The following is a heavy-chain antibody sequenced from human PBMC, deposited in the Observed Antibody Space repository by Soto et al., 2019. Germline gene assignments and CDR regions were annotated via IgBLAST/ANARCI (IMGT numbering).Heavy chain of an antibody. Sequence: QVQLQESGPGLVKPSQTLSLTCTVSGGSISSSXYYXSWXXQHPEKGLEWIGNIYYSGGTYYNPSLKSRLXISXXXXXXXXXXXXXXXXXXXXXXXXXXXAXXGDYGRLNWFDPWGQGTLVTVSS. V-gene: IGHV4-31*03. CDR3: XXXAXXGDYGRLNWFDP. D-gene: IGHD4-17*01. CDR2: IYYSGGT. CDR1: GGSISSSXYY. J-gene: IGHJ5*02.